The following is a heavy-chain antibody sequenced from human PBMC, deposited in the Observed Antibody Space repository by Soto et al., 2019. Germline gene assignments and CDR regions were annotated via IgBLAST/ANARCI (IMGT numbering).Heavy chain of an antibody. CDR3: ARYREGGGKGFYI. J-gene: IGHJ3*02. CDR1: GFTFSRYG. D-gene: IGHD3-16*01. Sequence: QVHLVESGGGVVQPGRSLRLSCAAAGFTFSRYGMHWVRQAPGKGLERVAGLWFDGSNKYHADSVKGRFTISRDNSKNTLYLQMNSLRVEDTAVYYCARYREGGGKGFYIWGRGTMVTVSS. CDR2: LWFDGSNK. V-gene: IGHV3-33*01.